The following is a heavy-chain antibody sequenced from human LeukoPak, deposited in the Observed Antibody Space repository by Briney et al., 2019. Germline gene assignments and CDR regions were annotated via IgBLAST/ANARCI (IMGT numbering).Heavy chain of an antibody. V-gene: IGHV1-18*01. Sequence: GASLKVSCQSSGYTFTTSAISWLRKPPGQGREWMARIVAHNGLRNFAQRFPGRLTPTTDSTTSTTYKGITSLTSADTAVYFCARDPGYYEAVGMGGPINLDYWGQGTLVTVSS. CDR3: ARDPGYYEAVGMGGPINLDY. D-gene: IGHD3-22*01. J-gene: IGHJ4*02. CDR1: GYTFTTSA. CDR2: IVAHNGLR.